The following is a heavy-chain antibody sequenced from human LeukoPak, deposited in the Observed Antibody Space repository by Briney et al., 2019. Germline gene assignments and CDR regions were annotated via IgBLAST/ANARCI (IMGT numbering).Heavy chain of an antibody. CDR1: GFTFSRYW. CDR3: ARGGGTNDL. V-gene: IGHV3-7*04. CDR2: IKEDGREK. J-gene: IGHJ3*01. D-gene: IGHD1-7*01. Sequence: GGSLRLSCAASGFTFSRYWMTWVRQAPGKGLEWVANIKEDGREKYYVDSVKGRFTISRDNANNSLCLQMNSLRAEDTAVYYCARGGGTNDLWGQGTMVTVSS.